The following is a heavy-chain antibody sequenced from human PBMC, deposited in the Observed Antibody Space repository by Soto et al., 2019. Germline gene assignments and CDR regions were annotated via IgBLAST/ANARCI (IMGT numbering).Heavy chain of an antibody. J-gene: IGHJ4*02. CDR3: ARALSSAAGLYFDF. V-gene: IGHV4-4*07. CDR2: IHTTDGT. Sequence: ASETLSLTCTVSGGSISSYYRSWIRQPAGKEMEWIGRIHTTDGTNYNPSLKSRLTMSIDTSNNQFSLNLRFLTAADTAVYYCARALSSAAGLYFDFWGQGTLVTVSS. D-gene: IGHD6-13*01. CDR1: GGSISSYY.